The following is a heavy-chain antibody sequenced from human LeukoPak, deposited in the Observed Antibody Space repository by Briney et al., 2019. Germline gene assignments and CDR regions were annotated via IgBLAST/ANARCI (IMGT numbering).Heavy chain of an antibody. D-gene: IGHD4-17*01. V-gene: IGHV4-59*08. CDR2: IYYSGST. CDR3: VRQYGEAVQRLAPFDP. CDR1: GGSISSYY. J-gene: IGHJ5*02. Sequence: SETLSLTCTVSGGSISSYYWSWIRQPPGKGLEWIGYIYYSGSTNYNPSLKSRVTISVDTSKNQFSLKLSSVTAADTAVYYCVRQYGEAVQRLAPFDPWGQGTLVTVSS.